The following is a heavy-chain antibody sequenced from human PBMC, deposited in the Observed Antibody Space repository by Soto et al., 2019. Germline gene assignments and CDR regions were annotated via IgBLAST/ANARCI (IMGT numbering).Heavy chain of an antibody. J-gene: IGHJ6*02. Sequence: QVQLVQSGAEVKKPGSSVKVSCKASGGTFSSYAISWVRQAPGQGLEWMGGIIPIFGTANYAQKFQGRVTITADESTSTAYMELSSLRSEDTAVYYCARDKEKKSVVVPAALGYYYYGMDVWGQGTTVTVSS. CDR2: IIPIFGTA. V-gene: IGHV1-69*01. CDR3: ARDKEKKSVVVPAALGYYYYGMDV. D-gene: IGHD2-2*01. CDR1: GGTFSSYA.